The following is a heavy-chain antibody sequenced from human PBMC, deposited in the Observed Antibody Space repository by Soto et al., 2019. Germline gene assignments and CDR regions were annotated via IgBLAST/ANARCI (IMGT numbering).Heavy chain of an antibody. CDR2: ISGSGGST. V-gene: IGHV3-23*01. CDR1: GFTFNYYA. D-gene: IGHD6-25*01. CDR3: AKTNLADARGFIPLFDP. Sequence: EVQVLESGGSLVQPGGSLRLSCAASGFTFNYYAISWVRQAPGKGLEWVSAISGSGGSTYYADSVKGRFTISRDNSKNTLYLQMNSLRAEDTAVYYCAKTNLADARGFIPLFDPWGQGTLVTVSS. J-gene: IGHJ5*02.